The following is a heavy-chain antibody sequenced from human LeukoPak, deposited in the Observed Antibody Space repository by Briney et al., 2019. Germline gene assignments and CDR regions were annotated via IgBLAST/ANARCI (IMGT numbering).Heavy chain of an antibody. Sequence: GGSLRLSXAASGFTFNSYSMNWVCQAPGKGLEWVSYISSSSSTIYYADSVKGRFTISRDNAKNSLYLQMNSLRAEDTAVYYCARALRYFDWLSTSPEYNWFDPWGQGTLVTVSS. J-gene: IGHJ5*02. CDR1: GFTFNSYS. CDR2: ISSSSSTI. V-gene: IGHV3-48*01. D-gene: IGHD3-9*01. CDR3: ARALRYFDWLSTSPEYNWFDP.